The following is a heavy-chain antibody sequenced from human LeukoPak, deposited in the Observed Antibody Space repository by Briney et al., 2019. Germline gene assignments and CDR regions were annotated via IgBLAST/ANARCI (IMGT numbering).Heavy chain of an antibody. J-gene: IGHJ5*02. V-gene: IGHV3-7*03. Sequence: PGGSLRLSCVASEFIFSDYWMSWVRQAPGKGLEWVANIKQGGREEKYVSSVKGRFAISRDDAKSTLYLQMDSLSGDDTAVYYCARDNGGWFDTWGQGTLVTVSS. CDR2: IKQGGREE. CDR1: EFIFSDYW. D-gene: IGHD3-10*01. CDR3: ARDNGGWFDT.